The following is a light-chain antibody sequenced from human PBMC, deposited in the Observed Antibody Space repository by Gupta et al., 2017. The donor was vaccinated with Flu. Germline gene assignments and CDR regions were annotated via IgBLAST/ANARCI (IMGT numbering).Light chain of an antibody. CDR1: QSVSSNY. CDR2: GAS. V-gene: IGKV3-20*01. Sequence: EIVLTQSPGTLCLSPGERATLSCRASQSVSSNYLAWYQQKSGQAPRLLIYGASSRATGIPHRVSGSGSGTDFTLIISRLEPEDVSVYYCQHYGRSPRTFGQGTKLEIK. CDR3: QHYGRSPRT. J-gene: IGKJ2*01.